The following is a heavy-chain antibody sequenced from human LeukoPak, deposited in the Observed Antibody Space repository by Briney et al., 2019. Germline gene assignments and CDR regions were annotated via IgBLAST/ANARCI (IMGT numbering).Heavy chain of an antibody. V-gene: IGHV4-30-2*01. J-gene: IGHJ5*02. CDR1: GASFSSIGYS. D-gene: IGHD6-13*01. CDR2: IYQSGSA. CDR3: ARDINPRSSWYPGWFDP. Sequence: SETLSLTCGVSGASFSSIGYSWSWLRQPPGRGLEWIRYIYQSGSASYNPSLQSRVTISVDTSKNQFSLKLSSVTAADTAVYYCARDINPRSSWYPGWFDPWGQGTLVTVSS.